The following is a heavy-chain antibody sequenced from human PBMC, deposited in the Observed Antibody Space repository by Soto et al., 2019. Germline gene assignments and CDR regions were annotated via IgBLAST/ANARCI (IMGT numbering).Heavy chain of an antibody. J-gene: IGHJ1*01. CDR3: AKDGAYYYDSSGYFYFQH. V-gene: IGHV3-23*01. Sequence: QPGGSLRLSCAASGFTFSNYAMNWVRQAPGKGLEWVSAISGSGGSTYYADSVKGRFTISRDNAKNTLYLQMNSLRAEDTAVYYCAKDGAYYYDSSGYFYFQHWGQGTLVTVSS. D-gene: IGHD3-22*01. CDR1: GFTFSNYA. CDR2: ISGSGGST.